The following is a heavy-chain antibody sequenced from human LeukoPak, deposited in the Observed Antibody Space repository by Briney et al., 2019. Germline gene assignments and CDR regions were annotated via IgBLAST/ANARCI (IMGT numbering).Heavy chain of an antibody. Sequence: PSLTVSLTRTVSVGSLSSFYWSWFRQPAGKGLEWIGRIYSGGRTNNNPSLKSRLTMSVDTSKNQFSLRLSSVTAADTAVYYCARVLGWAGFDYWGQGTLVTVSS. J-gene: IGHJ4*02. CDR2: IYSGGRT. D-gene: IGHD6-19*01. CDR3: ARVLGWAGFDY. V-gene: IGHV4-4*07. CDR1: VGSLSSFY.